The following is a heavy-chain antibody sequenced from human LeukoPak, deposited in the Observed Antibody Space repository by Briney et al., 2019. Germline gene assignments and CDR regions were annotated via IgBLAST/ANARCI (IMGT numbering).Heavy chain of an antibody. V-gene: IGHV3-11*01. Sequence: PGGSLRLSCAASGFTFSDYYMSWIRQAPGKGLEWVSYISSSGSTIYYADSVKGRFTISRDNAKNSLYLQMNSLRAEDTAMYYCARSRDGYNFYYFDYWGQGTLVTVSS. CDR2: ISSSGSTI. D-gene: IGHD5-24*01. CDR3: ARSRDGYNFYYFDY. J-gene: IGHJ4*02. CDR1: GFTFSDYY.